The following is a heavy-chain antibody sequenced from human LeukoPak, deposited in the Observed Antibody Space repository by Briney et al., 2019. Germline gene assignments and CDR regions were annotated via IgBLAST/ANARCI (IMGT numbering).Heavy chain of an antibody. CDR3: ARVGSGIPDAFDI. CDR2: ISSNGGIT. D-gene: IGHD3-10*01. J-gene: IGHJ3*02. Sequence: PGGPLRLSCVVSGFTFSRDAMHWVRQAPGKGLEHVSAISSNGGITYYANSVKGRFIISRDNSKNTLYLQMGSLRAEDMAVYYCARVGSGIPDAFDIWGQGTMVTVSS. V-gene: IGHV3-64*01. CDR1: GFTFSRDA.